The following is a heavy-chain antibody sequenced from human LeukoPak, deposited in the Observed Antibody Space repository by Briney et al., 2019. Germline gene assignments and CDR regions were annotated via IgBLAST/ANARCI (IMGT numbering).Heavy chain of an antibody. Sequence: MASETLSLTCTVSGGSISSYYWSWIRQPPGKGLEWIGYFYYSGSTNYNPSLKSRVTISVDTSKNQFSLKLSSVTAADTAVYYCARGSVMGTNYDYWGQGTLVTVSS. CDR1: GGSISSYY. CDR2: FYYSGST. V-gene: IGHV4-59*01. CDR3: ARGSVMGTNYDY. D-gene: IGHD3-16*01. J-gene: IGHJ4*02.